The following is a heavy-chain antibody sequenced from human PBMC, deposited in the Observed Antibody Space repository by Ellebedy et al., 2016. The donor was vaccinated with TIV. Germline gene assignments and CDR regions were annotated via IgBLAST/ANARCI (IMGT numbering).Heavy chain of an antibody. CDR3: ARVTDGYYYYGMDV. CDR1: GGSISSYY. D-gene: IGHD4-17*01. Sequence: SETLSLTCTVSGGSISSYYWSWIRQPPGKGLEWIGYIYYGGSTNYNPSLKSRVTISVDTSKNQFSLKLSSVTAADTAVYYCARVTDGYYYYGMDVWGQGTTVTVSS. J-gene: IGHJ6*02. V-gene: IGHV4-59*01. CDR2: IYYGGST.